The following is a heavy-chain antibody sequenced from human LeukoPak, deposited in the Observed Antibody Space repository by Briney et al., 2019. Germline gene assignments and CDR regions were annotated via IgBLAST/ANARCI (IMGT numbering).Heavy chain of an antibody. CDR3: ARDYHGYFDY. CDR1: GFTFSRYW. D-gene: IGHD1-14*01. Sequence: PGGSLRLSCAASGFTFSRYWMTWVRQAPGKGLEWVANINQAGGEKYYVDSVKGRFTISRDNAKNSLYLQMNSLRAEDAAVYYCARDYHGYFDYWGQGTLVTVSS. CDR2: INQAGGEK. J-gene: IGHJ4*02. V-gene: IGHV3-7*01.